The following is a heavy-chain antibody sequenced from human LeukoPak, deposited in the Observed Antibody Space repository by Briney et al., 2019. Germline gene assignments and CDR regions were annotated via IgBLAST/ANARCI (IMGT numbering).Heavy chain of an antibody. D-gene: IGHD3-10*01. CDR1: EFTFSDYW. CDR2: IREDGSEK. J-gene: IGHJ4*02. CDR3: ARVDRFGESTHYFDD. Sequence: PGGSLRLSCATSEFTFSDYWMSWVRQAPGKGLEWVANIREDGSEKYYVDSVKGRFTISRDNAKSSVHLQMNSLRVEDTAVYYCARVDRFGESTHYFDDWGQGTLVTVSS. V-gene: IGHV3-7*01.